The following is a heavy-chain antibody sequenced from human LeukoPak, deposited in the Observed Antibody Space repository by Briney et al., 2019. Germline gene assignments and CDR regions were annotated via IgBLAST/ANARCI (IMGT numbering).Heavy chain of an antibody. CDR1: GFTFSSYS. V-gene: IGHV3-21*01. J-gene: IGHJ4*02. CDR2: ISSSSYI. D-gene: IGHD3-3*01. Sequence: GGSLRLSCAASGFTFSSYSMNWVRQAPGKGLEWVSSISSSSYIYYADSMKGRFTISRDNAKNSLYLQMNSLRAEDTAVYYCARGSYDFWSGYYSDYRGQGTLVTVSS. CDR3: ARGSYDFWSGYYSDY.